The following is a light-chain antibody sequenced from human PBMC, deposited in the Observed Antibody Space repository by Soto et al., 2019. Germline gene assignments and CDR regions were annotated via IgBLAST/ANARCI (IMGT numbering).Light chain of an antibody. Sequence: EIVLTQSPGTLSLSPGERATLSCRASQSVSSIYLGWYQQKPGQAPRLLIYGASSRATGIPDRFSGSGSGTDFTLTISRPEPEDFAVYYCQQYGDSTGWTFGQGTKVDIK. CDR2: GAS. CDR3: QQYGDSTGWT. V-gene: IGKV3-20*01. CDR1: QSVSSIY. J-gene: IGKJ1*01.